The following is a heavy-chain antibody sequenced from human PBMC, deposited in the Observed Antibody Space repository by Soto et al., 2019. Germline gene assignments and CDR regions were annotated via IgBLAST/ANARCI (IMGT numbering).Heavy chain of an antibody. Sequence: LRLSCAASGFTFSSYGMHWVRQAPGKGLEWVAVIWYDGSNKYYADSVKGRFTISRDNSKNTLYLQMNSLRAEDTAVYYCARDRSLDRRGAMNYYYCCMDVWGQGTTVTVSS. D-gene: IGHD3-10*01. J-gene: IGHJ6*02. CDR3: ARDRSLDRRGAMNYYYCCMDV. CDR2: IWYDGSNK. CDR1: GFTFSSYG. V-gene: IGHV3-33*01.